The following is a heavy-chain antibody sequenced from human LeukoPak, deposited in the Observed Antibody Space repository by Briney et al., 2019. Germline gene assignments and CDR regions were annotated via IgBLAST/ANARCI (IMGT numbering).Heavy chain of an antibody. V-gene: IGHV3-21*01. CDR3: ARGSSAMGYYDSSGLDY. CDR2: ISSSGSYI. Sequence: GGSLRLSCAASRFTFSSYSMNWVRQAPGKGLEWVSSISSSGSYIYYADSVKGRFTISRDNAKNSLYLQMNSLRAEDTAVYYCARGSSAMGYYDSSGLDYWGQGTLVTVSS. CDR1: RFTFSSYS. J-gene: IGHJ4*02. D-gene: IGHD3-22*01.